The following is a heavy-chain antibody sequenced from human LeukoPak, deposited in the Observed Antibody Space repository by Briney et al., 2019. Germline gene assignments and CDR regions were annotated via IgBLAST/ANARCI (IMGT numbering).Heavy chain of an antibody. Sequence: ASVKVSCKASGYTLSSYGISWVRQAPGQGLEWMGGIIPIFGTANYAQKFQGRVTITTDESTSTAYMELSSLRSEDTAVYYCARDRRYCSSTSCGNDAFDIWGQGTMVTVSS. CDR2: IIPIFGTA. J-gene: IGHJ3*02. CDR1: GYTLSSYG. V-gene: IGHV1-69*05. CDR3: ARDRRYCSSTSCGNDAFDI. D-gene: IGHD2-2*01.